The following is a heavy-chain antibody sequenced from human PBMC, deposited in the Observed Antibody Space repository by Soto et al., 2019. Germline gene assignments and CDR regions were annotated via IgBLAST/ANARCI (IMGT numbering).Heavy chain of an antibody. Sequence: QVQLQESGPGLVKPSDTLSLTCAVTGYSISSSNRWGWIRQPPGKGLEWIGYIYHSGTTYYNPSRKRRVTMSVDTSKNQYSLKLSSVTAGDTAIYYCARTLGGELACYWYFDRWGRGTLVTVSS. CDR1: GYSISSSNR. V-gene: IGHV4-28*01. CDR2: IYHSGTT. J-gene: IGHJ2*01. D-gene: IGHD1-7*01. CDR3: ARTLGGELACYWYFDR.